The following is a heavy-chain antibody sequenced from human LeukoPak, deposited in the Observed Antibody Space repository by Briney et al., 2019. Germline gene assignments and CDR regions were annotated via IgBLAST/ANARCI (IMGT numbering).Heavy chain of an antibody. J-gene: IGHJ4*02. D-gene: IGHD2-21*02. CDR2: ISYDGSNK. V-gene: IGHV3-30*03. Sequence: PGGSLRLSCAASGFTFSSYGMHWVRQAPGKGLEWVAVISYDGSNKYYADSVKGRFTISRDNSKNTLYLQMNSLRAEDTAVYYCARIAYCGGDCYSADYWGQGTLVTVSS. CDR1: GFTFSSYG. CDR3: ARIAYCGGDCYSADY.